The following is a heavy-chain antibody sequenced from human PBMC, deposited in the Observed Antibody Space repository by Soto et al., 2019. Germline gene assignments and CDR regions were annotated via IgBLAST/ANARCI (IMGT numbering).Heavy chain of an antibody. CDR1: GDSVSSNSAA. Sequence: LSQTLSLTCAISGDSVSSNSAAWNWIRQSPSRGLEWLGRTYYRSKWYNDYAVSVKSRITINPDTSKNQFSLQLNSVTPEDTAVYYCARSSRWYYYDSSGYYYDYWGQGTLVTVSS. CDR2: TYYRSKWYN. D-gene: IGHD3-22*01. CDR3: ARSSRWYYYDSSGYYYDY. J-gene: IGHJ4*02. V-gene: IGHV6-1*01.